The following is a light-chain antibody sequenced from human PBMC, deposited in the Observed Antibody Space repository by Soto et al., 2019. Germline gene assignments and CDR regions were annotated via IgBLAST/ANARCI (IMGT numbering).Light chain of an antibody. CDR2: GAS. J-gene: IGKJ4*01. CDR3: QQYGSSPPLT. V-gene: IGKV3-20*01. Sequence: EIVLTQSPGTLSLSPGERATLSCRASQSVSSSYLAWYQQKPGQAPRLLIYGASSRATGIPDRFSGSGSGTDFTLIISRLEPEDFAVYYCQQYGSSPPLTFGGGTKVELK. CDR1: QSVSSSY.